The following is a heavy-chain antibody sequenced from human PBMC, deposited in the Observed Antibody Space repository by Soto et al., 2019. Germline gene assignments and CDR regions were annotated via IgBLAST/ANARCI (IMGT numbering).Heavy chain of an antibody. CDR2: MNPNSGNT. CDR3: ARTHYGDNGDY. CDR1: GYTFTSYD. J-gene: IGHJ4*02. D-gene: IGHD4-17*01. Sequence: QVQLVQSGAEVKKPGASVKVSCKASGYTFTSYDINWVRQATGQGLEWMGGMNPNSGNTGYAQKFQGRVTMTRNTSISTANMQLSSLRAEATAVYYCARTHYGDNGDYWGQGTLVTVSS. V-gene: IGHV1-8*01.